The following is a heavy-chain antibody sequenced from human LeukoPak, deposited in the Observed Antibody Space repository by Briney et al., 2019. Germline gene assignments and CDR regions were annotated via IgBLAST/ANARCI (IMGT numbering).Heavy chain of an antibody. D-gene: IGHD3-10*01. J-gene: IGHJ6*03. Sequence: PSETLSLTCTVSGGSISSRDYYWGWIRQPPGKGLEWIGSMHYSGSTYYNPSLKSRVATSVDTSKNQFFLKLTSVTAADTAVYYCARDYAYGSGTYPLYYYYYMDVWGKGTTVTVSS. V-gene: IGHV4-39*07. CDR3: ARDYAYGSGTYPLYYYYYMDV. CDR2: MHYSGST. CDR1: GGSISSRDYY.